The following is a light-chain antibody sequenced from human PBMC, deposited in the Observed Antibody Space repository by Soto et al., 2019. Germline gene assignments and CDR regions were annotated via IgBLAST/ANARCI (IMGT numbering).Light chain of an antibody. J-gene: IGLJ2*01. CDR1: SSDVGGYNY. CDR3: SSYTSGTTPVV. Sequence: QSVLTQPASVSGSPGQSITISCTGTSSDVGGYNYVSWYQQHPGKAPKLMIYDVSNRPSGVSNRFSGSKSGNTASLTISGLRTEDEADYYYSSYTSGTTPVVFGGGTKLTVL. V-gene: IGLV2-14*03. CDR2: DVS.